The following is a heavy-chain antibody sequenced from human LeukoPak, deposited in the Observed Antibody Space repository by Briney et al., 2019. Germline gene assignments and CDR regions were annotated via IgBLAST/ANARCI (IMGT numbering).Heavy chain of an antibody. J-gene: IGHJ4*02. CDR2: ISSSSSTI. CDR1: GFTVSSNC. CDR3: ACYAGGVAAAGLDY. Sequence: GGSLRLSCAASGFTVSSNCMSWVRQAPGKGLEWDSYISSSSSTIYYADSVKGRFTISRDNARNSLYLQMNSLRAEDTAVYYCACYAGGVAAAGLDYWGQGTLVTVSS. D-gene: IGHD6-13*01. V-gene: IGHV3-48*04.